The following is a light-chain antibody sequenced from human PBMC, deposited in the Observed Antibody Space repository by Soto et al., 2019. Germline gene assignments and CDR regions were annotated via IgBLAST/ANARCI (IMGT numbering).Light chain of an antibody. CDR3: YSNAGGPWV. V-gene: IGLV2-23*02. CDR2: EVS. Sequence: QSALTQPASVSGSPGQSITISCTGTSSDVGSSNLVSWYQQHPGKAPKLMIHEVSQRPSGVSHRFSGSKSANTASLTISGLQAEYEADYYCYSNAGGPWVFGGGTKLTVL. J-gene: IGLJ3*02. CDR1: SSDVGSSNL.